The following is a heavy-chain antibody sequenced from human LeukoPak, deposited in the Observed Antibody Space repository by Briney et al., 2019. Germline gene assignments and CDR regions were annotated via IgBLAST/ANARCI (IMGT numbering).Heavy chain of an antibody. CDR3: AKGPHYYDSNGYDY. CDR1: GFTFSSYA. J-gene: IGHJ4*02. V-gene: IGHV3-23*01. D-gene: IGHD3-22*01. Sequence: GGSLRLSCAASGFTFSSYAMSWVRQAPGKGLEWVSAISGSGGSTYYADSVKGRFTISRDNSKNTLYLQMNSLRAEDTAVYYCAKGPHYYDSNGYDYWGQGTLVTVSS. CDR2: ISGSGGST.